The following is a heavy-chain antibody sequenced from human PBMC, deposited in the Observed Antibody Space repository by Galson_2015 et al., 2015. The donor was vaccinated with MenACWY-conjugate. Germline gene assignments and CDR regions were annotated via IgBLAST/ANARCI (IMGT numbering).Heavy chain of an antibody. D-gene: IGHD3-22*01. CDR2: VSGSGDYT. J-gene: IGHJ4*02. V-gene: IGHV3-23*01. Sequence: SLRLSCAASGFTFTNYAVSWVRQAPGKGLEWVSAVSGSGDYTYYADSVKGRFSISRDNSKNTLHLQISSLRAEDTAVYYCAKSAYFYDSGGYFDNWGQGTLVTVSS. CDR3: AKSAYFYDSGGYFDN. CDR1: GFTFTNYA.